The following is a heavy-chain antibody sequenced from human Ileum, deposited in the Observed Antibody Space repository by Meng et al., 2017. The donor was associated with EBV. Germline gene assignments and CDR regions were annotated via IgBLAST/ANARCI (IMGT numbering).Heavy chain of an antibody. V-gene: IGHV4-4*02. CDR1: GDSIISYPHW. J-gene: IGHJ4*01. D-gene: IGHD3-9*01. Sequence: QVQLQESGPGLVKPSGTLSLTCTVSGDSIISYPHWWSWVRQPPGKGLEWIGEVHHSGDTNYNPSFKSRVTMSVETSKNQFSLELTSMTAADTAMYYCASSFLTGFQPPLYWGHGPLVTVYS. CDR3: ASSFLTGFQPPLY. CDR2: VHHSGDT.